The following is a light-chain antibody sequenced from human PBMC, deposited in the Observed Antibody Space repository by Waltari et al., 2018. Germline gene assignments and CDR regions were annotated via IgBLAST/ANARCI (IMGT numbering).Light chain of an antibody. CDR3: MLWPSNVWV. CDR2: YNSDSEK. Sequence: QPVLTQPPSSSASPGVYARLTCTLPSDINVGDFIIYWYQQKPGSPPRFLLYYNSDSEKAQGSGVPRRFSGSNNASANAGILLISGLQSEDEADYYCMLWPSNVWVFGGRTDLTVL. CDR1: SDINVGDFI. J-gene: IGLJ3*02. V-gene: IGLV5-37*01.